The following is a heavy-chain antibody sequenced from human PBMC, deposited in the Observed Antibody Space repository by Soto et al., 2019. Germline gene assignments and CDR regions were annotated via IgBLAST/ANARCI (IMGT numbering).Heavy chain of an antibody. CDR3: GRCPLMVYSGNF. CDR1: GFTFSTYW. J-gene: IGHJ4*02. D-gene: IGHD2-8*01. Sequence: EVQLVEFGGDLVQPGGSLRLSCAGSGFTFSTYWMAWVRQAPGKGLEWVATIKHDGTETYYVDSVKGRFTVSRDNAKNSLYLQMDSLRAEDTAVYYCGRCPLMVYSGNFWGQGTLVTVSS. V-gene: IGHV3-7*01. CDR2: IKHDGTET.